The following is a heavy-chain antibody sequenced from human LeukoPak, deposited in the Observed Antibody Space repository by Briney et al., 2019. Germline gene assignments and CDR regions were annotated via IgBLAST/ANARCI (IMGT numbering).Heavy chain of an antibody. CDR1: GFTFSSYA. V-gene: IGHV3-23*01. J-gene: IGHJ4*02. CDR3: AKFLPTHIVVANYYFDY. D-gene: IGHD2-21*01. Sequence: GGSLRLPCAASGFTFSSYAMSWVRHAPGKGLECVSAISGSGGSTYYADSVKGRFTISRDNSKNRLYLQMNSLRAEDTAVYYCAKFLPTHIVVANYYFDYWGQGTLVTVSS. CDR2: ISGSGGST.